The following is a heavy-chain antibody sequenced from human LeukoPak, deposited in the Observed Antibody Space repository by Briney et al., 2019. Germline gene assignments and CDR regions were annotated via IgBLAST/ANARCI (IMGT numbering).Heavy chain of an antibody. CDR2: IYYSGST. CDR3: ARLGSSSNYYGMDV. J-gene: IGHJ6*02. CDR1: AGSISSNY. Sequence: SETLSLTCTVSAGSISSNYWSWIRQPQGQGLEWIGYIYYSGSTNYNPSLKSRVTISVDTSKSPFSLKLSSVNAANTAVYDCARLGSSSNYYGMDVWGQGTTVTVSS. D-gene: IGHD6-13*01. V-gene: IGHV4-59*08.